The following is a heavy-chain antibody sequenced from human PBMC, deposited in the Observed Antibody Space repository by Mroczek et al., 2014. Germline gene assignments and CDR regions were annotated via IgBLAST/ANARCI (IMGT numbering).Heavy chain of an antibody. J-gene: IGHJ5*02. D-gene: IGHD1-1*01. Sequence: QLQESGAEVKKPGSSVKVSCKASGGTFSSYAISWVRQAPGQGLEWMGGIIPIFGTANYAQKFQGRVTITADESTSTAYMELSSLRSEDTAVYYCARDQATPVKSAYNWNDHWFDPWGQGTLVTVSS. CDR3: ARDQATPVKSAYNWNDHWFDP. CDR2: IIPIFGTA. CDR1: GGTFSSYA. V-gene: IGHV1-69*01.